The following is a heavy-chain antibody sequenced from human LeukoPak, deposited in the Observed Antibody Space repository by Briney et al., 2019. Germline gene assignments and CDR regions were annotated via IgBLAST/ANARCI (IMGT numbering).Heavy chain of an antibody. J-gene: IGHJ6*02. Sequence: GGSLRLSCAASGFTLSSNYMSWVRQAPGKGLEWVSVIYSGGSTYYTDSVKGRFTISRHNSKNTLYLQMNKVRAEDTAVYYCARQPEGHYDILTGSYYYYGMDVWGQGTTVTVSS. CDR1: GFTLSSNY. CDR3: ARQPEGHYDILTGSYYYYGMDV. D-gene: IGHD3-9*01. CDR2: IYSGGST. V-gene: IGHV3-53*04.